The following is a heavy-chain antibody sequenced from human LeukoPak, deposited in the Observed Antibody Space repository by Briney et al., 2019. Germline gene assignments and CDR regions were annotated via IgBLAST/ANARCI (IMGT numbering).Heavy chain of an antibody. Sequence: ASVKVSCKASGYTFTGYYMHWVRQAPGQGLEWMGWINPNSGGTNYAQKFQGRVTMTRDTSISTAYMELSRLRSDDTAVYYCARESAIAAALEYWGQGTLVTVSS. V-gene: IGHV1-2*02. CDR3: ARESAIAAALEY. D-gene: IGHD6-13*01. J-gene: IGHJ4*02. CDR1: GYTFTGYY. CDR2: INPNSGGT.